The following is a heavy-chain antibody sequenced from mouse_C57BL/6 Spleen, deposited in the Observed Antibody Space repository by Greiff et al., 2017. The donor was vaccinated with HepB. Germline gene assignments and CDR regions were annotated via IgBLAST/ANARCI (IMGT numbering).Heavy chain of an antibody. D-gene: IGHD1-1*01. CDR2: INPNYGTT. CDR1: GYSFTDYN. J-gene: IGHJ1*03. Sequence: EVQWVESGPELVKPGASVKISCKASGYSFTDYNMNWVKQSNGKSLEWIGVINPNYGTTSYNQKFKGKATLTVDQSSSTAYMQLNSLTSEDSAVYYCARGVYYGSRGYWYFDVWGTGTTVTVSS. V-gene: IGHV1-39*01. CDR3: ARGVYYGSRGYWYFDV.